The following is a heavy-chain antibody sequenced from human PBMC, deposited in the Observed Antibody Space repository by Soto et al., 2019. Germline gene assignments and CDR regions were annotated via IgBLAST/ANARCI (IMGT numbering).Heavy chain of an antibody. Sequence: GESLKISCKGSGYSFTSYWIGWVRQMPGKGLEWMGIIYPGDSDTRYSPSFQGQVTISAGKSISTAYLQWSSLKASDTAMYYCARGYCTNGVCSFFDYWGQGTLVTVSS. CDR1: GYSFTSYW. D-gene: IGHD2-8*01. CDR2: IYPGDSDT. CDR3: ARGYCTNGVCSFFDY. V-gene: IGHV5-51*01. J-gene: IGHJ4*02.